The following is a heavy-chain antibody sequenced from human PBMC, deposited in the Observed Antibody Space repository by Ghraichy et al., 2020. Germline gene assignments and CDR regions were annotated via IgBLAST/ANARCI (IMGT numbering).Heavy chain of an antibody. D-gene: IGHD5-18*01. CDR1: GGSFSGYY. CDR2: INHSGST. V-gene: IGHV4-34*01. Sequence: SETLSLTCAVYGGSFSGYYWSWIRQPPGKGLEWIGEINHSGSTNYNPSLKSRVTISVDTSKNQFSLKLSSVTAADTAVYYCPWRGYSYGYVDYWGQGTLVTVSS. CDR3: PWRGYSYGYVDY. J-gene: IGHJ4*02.